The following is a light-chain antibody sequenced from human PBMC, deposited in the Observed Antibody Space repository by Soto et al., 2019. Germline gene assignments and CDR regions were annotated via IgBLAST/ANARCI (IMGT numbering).Light chain of an antibody. V-gene: IGKV3-15*01. Sequence: EIVMTQSPATLSVSPGERATLSCRASQSVSSNLAWYQQKPGQAPRLLIYGASTRATGIPARFSGSGSGTEFTLTISSLQSEDVAVYYWQQYNNWPPGTFGQGTKVEIK. CDR1: QSVSSN. CDR2: GAS. CDR3: QQYNNWPPGT. J-gene: IGKJ1*01.